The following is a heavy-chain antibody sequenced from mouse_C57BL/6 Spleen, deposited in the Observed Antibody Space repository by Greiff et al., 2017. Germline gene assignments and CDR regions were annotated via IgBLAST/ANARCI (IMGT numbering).Heavy chain of an antibody. J-gene: IGHJ1*03. V-gene: IGHV5-4*01. Sequence: EVKLQESGGGLVKPGGSLKLSCAASGFTFSSYAMSWVRQTPEKRLEWVATISDGGSYTYYPDNVKGRFTISRDNAKNNLYLQMSHLKSEDTAMYYCARDQGGITTVVDWYFDVWGTGTTVTVSS. CDR2: ISDGGSYT. CDR3: ARDQGGITTVVDWYFDV. CDR1: GFTFSSYA. D-gene: IGHD1-1*01.